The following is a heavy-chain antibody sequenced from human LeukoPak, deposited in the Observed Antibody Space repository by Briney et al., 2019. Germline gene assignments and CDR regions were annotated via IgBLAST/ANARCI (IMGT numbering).Heavy chain of an antibody. V-gene: IGHV3-11*04. J-gene: IGHJ4*02. Sequence: SGGSLRLSCAASGFTFSDYYMSWIRQAPGKGLEWVSYIGSSGNNIYYADSVEGRFTISRDNAKNSLYLEMNSLRAEDTAVYYCARVAQQSWVDYWGQGTLVTVSS. CDR3: ARVAQQSWVDY. CDR1: GFTFSDYY. CDR2: IGSSGNNI. D-gene: IGHD1-1*01.